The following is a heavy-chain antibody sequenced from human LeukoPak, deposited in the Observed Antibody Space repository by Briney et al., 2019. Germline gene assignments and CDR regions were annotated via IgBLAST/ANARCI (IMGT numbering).Heavy chain of an antibody. Sequence: GGSLRLSCAASGLTVSSNYMGWVRQAPGKGLEWVSVIYSGGSTYYADSVKGRFTISRDNSKNTLYLQMNSLRAEDTAVYYCARDNYGDYGMDVWGKGTTVTVSS. CDR1: GLTVSSNY. J-gene: IGHJ6*04. D-gene: IGHD4-17*01. V-gene: IGHV3-53*01. CDR3: ARDNYGDYGMDV. CDR2: IYSGGST.